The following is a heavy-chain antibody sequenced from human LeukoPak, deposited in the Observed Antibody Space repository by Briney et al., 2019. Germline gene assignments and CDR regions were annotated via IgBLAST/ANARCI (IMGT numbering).Heavy chain of an antibody. CDR3: ARAWYSSSWSRSLRTIISFDY. D-gene: IGHD6-13*01. Sequence: GGSLRLSCAASGFTFSSDWMCWGRQAPGKGLGWVANIKQDGSEKYYVDSAKGRFTISRDNSKNSLYLQMNSLRAEDTAVYYCARAWYSSSWSRSLRTIISFDYWGQGTLVTVCS. V-gene: IGHV3-7*01. J-gene: IGHJ4*02. CDR2: IKQDGSEK. CDR1: GFTFSSDW.